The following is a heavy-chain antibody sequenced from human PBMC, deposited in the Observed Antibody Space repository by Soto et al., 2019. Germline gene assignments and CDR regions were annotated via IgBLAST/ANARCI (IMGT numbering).Heavy chain of an antibody. CDR3: ARHDYRGFGL. J-gene: IGHJ4*02. CDR2: LYYSGST. CDR1: GDSIRSSYY. Sequence: PSETLSLTCTVSGDSIRSSYYWGWIRQPPGKGLEWIGSLYYSGSTYYNPSLKSRVTISVDTSKNQFSLKLSSVTAADTAVYYCARHDYRGFGLWGQGTLVTVSS. D-gene: IGHD4-17*01. V-gene: IGHV4-39*01.